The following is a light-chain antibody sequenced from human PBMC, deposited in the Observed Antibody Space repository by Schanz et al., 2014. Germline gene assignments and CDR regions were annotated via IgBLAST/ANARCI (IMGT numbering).Light chain of an antibody. CDR3: SSYAGNNKLL. Sequence: QSVLTQPASVSGSPGQSITISCTGTSSDVGNYNYVSWFQQYPGKAPKLMIYDVSIRPSGITNRFSGSKSGNTASLTVSGLQAEDEGDYYCSSYAGNNKLLFGGGTKLTVL. V-gene: IGLV2-14*01. CDR2: DVS. CDR1: SSDVGNYNY. J-gene: IGLJ2*01.